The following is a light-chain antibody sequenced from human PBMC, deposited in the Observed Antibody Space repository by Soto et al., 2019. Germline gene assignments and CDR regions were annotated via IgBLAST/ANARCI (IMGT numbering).Light chain of an antibody. CDR3: AAWDDSLNGQV. V-gene: IGLV1-44*01. CDR1: SSNIGSNT. J-gene: IGLJ3*02. CDR2: SNN. Sequence: QSVLTQPPSASGTPGQRVTISCSGSSSNIGSNTVNWYQQHPGTAPKLLIYSNNQRPSGVPDRFSGSKSGTSASLAISGLQSEDEADYYCAAWDDSLNGQVFGGGTQLTVL.